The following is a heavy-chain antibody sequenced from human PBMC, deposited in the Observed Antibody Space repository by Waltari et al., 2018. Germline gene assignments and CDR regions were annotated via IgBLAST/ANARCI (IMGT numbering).Heavy chain of an antibody. CDR2: IIAYNGNT. V-gene: IGHV1-18*01. CDR3: ARTPDRIIAAAGTPLDY. J-gene: IGHJ4*02. D-gene: IGHD6-13*01. Sequence: QVQLVQSGAEVKKPGASVKVSCKASGYTFTSYGIRWVGQAPGQGLAWMGWIIAYNGNTNDAQKLKGRVTMTTDTSTSTAYMELRSLRSDDTAVYYCARTPDRIIAAAGTPLDYWGQGTLVTVSS. CDR1: GYTFTSYG.